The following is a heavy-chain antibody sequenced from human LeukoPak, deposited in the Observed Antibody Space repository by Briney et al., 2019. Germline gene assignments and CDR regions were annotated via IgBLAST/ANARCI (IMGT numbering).Heavy chain of an antibody. CDR3: AKVGDNWDFDY. D-gene: IGHD1-1*01. CDR1: GFTFSSYA. V-gene: IGHV3-30*18. J-gene: IGHJ4*02. CDR2: ISYDGSNK. Sequence: GGSLRLSCAVSGFTFSSYAMHWVRQAPGKGLEWVSLISYDGSNKYYADSVKGRFTISRDNSKNTLYLQMNSLRGEDTAVYYCAKVGDNWDFDYWGQGTLVTVSS.